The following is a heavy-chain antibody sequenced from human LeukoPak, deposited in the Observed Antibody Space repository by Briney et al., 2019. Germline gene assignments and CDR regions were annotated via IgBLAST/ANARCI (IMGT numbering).Heavy chain of an antibody. CDR1: GFTFSSYS. D-gene: IGHD1-26*01. Sequence: GGSLRLSCAASGFTFSSYSMSWVRQAPGKWPEWVSYISGRSSIIYYADSVKGRFTISRDNAKNSLYLQMTGLRAEDTAVYYCARDQSGHIAGGTDAFEIWGQGTMVTVSS. CDR2: ISGRSSII. J-gene: IGHJ3*02. V-gene: IGHV3-48*04. CDR3: ARDQSGHIAGGTDAFEI.